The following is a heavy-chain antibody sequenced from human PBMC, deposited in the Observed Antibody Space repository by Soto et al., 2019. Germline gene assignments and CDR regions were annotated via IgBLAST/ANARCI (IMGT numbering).Heavy chain of an antibody. V-gene: IGHV3-23*01. CDR1: GFTFSSYA. J-gene: IGHJ4*02. D-gene: IGHD2-15*01. CDR2: ISGSGGST. Sequence: GGSLRLSCAASGFTFSSYAMSWVRQAPGKGLEWVSAISGSGGSTYYADSVKGRFTISRDNSKNTLYLQMNSLRAEDTAVYYCAKDPKGCSGGSCYHDYWGQGTLVTVSS. CDR3: AKDPKGCSGGSCYHDY.